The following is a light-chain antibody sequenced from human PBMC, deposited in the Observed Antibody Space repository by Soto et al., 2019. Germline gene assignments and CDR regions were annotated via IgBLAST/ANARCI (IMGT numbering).Light chain of an antibody. CDR3: QSYDSSLSVV. CDR2: GNI. Sequence: QAVVTQPPSVSGAPGQRVTISCTGSSSNIGAGYDVHWYQQVPGTAPKLLIYGNINRPSGVPDRFSGSRSGTSASLAITGLQAEDEADYYCQSYDSSLSVVFGGGTKVTVL. J-gene: IGLJ2*01. V-gene: IGLV1-40*01. CDR1: SSNIGAGYD.